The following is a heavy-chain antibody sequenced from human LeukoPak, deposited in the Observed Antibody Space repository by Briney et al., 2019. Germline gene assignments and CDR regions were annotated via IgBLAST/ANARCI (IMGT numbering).Heavy chain of an antibody. Sequence: GESLKISCKGSGYIFTTYWIAWVRQMPGKGLEWMGVIYPGDSETRYSPSFQGQVTISVDKSITTAYLQLSSLKASDTAIYYCARRRFGDFLGDYWGQGTLVTVSS. CDR1: GYIFTTYW. CDR2: IYPGDSET. D-gene: IGHD3-10*01. J-gene: IGHJ4*02. V-gene: IGHV5-51*01. CDR3: ARRRFGDFLGDY.